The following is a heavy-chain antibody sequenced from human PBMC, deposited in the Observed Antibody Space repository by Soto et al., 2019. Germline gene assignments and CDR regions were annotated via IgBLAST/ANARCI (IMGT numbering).Heavy chain of an antibody. CDR2: ISPSTSHI. D-gene: IGHD2-15*01. CDR1: GFTFSSCT. J-gene: IGHJ6*02. CDR3: SGCSGGACHQIDGMDV. V-gene: IGHV3-21*01. Sequence: EVHLVESGGGLVKPGGSLRLSCAVSGFTFSSCTMNWVRQAPGKGLEWVSSISPSTSHIYYADSVKGRFTISRDNAKNSLFLQMNSLIAEDTAVYYCSGCSGGACHQIDGMDVWGQGTTVTVSS.